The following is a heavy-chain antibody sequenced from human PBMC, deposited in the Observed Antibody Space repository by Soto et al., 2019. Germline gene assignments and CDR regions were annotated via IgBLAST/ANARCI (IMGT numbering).Heavy chain of an antibody. D-gene: IGHD2-15*01. V-gene: IGHV3-21*01. CDR2: ISSSSSYI. CDR3: ARVVVVAASPFDYYGMDV. Sequence: PGGSLRLSCAASGFTFSSYSMNWVRQAPGKGLEWVSSISSSSSYIYYADSVKGRFTISRDNAKNSLYLQMNSLRAEDTAVYYCARVVVVAASPFDYYGMDVWGQGTTVTVSS. CDR1: GFTFSSYS. J-gene: IGHJ6*02.